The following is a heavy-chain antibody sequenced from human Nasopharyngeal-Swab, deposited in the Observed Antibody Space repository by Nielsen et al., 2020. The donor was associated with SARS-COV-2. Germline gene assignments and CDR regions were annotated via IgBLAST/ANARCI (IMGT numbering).Heavy chain of an antibody. J-gene: IGHJ6*03. D-gene: IGHD6-13*01. V-gene: IGHV4-31*03. CDR2: IYYSGST. CDR3: ARDSRYSSSWYAYYYYMDV. Sequence: SETLSLTCTVSGGSISSGGYYWSWIRQHPGKGLEWIGYIYYSGSTYYNPSLKSRVTISVDTSKNQFSLKLSSLTAADTAVYYCARDSRYSSSWYAYYYYMDVWGKGTTVTVSS. CDR1: GGSISSGGYY.